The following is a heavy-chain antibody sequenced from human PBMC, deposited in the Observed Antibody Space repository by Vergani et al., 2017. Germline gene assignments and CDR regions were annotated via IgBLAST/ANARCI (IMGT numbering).Heavy chain of an antibody. CDR1: GESIRSGSHY. Sequence: QLQLQESGSGLVKPSQTLSLTCTVSGESIRSGSHYWSWIRQPAGKGPEWIGHIHTGGSTDLNPSFKSRVSISVDTSKSQFSLKLSSVNAADTAVYYCARRDSSSWYGDAFDIWGQGTMVTVSS. J-gene: IGHJ3*02. CDR2: IHTGGST. CDR3: ARRDSSSWYGDAFDI. V-gene: IGHV4-61*02. D-gene: IGHD6-13*01.